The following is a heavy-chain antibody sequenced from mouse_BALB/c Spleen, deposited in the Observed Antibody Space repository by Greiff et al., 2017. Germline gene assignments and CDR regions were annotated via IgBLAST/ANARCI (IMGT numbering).Heavy chain of an antibody. V-gene: IGHV7-3*02. CDR2: IRNKANGYTT. CDR3: ARDDGYDAPFAMDD. J-gene: IGHJ4*01. D-gene: IGHD2-2*01. Sequence: EVQVVESGGGLVQPGGSLRLSCATSGFTFTDYYMSWVRQPPGKALEWLGFIRNKANGYTTEYSASVKGRFTISRDNSQSILYLQMNTLRAEDSATYYCARDDGYDAPFAMDDWGQGTSVTVSS. CDR1: GFTFTDYY.